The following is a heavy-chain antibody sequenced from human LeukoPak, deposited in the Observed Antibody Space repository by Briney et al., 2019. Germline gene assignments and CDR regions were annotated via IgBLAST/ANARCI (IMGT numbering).Heavy chain of an antibody. Sequence: SETLSLTCTVSRGSISGSIRSYYWSWLRQPPGKGLEWIGYVSSSGSVNDNPSLRSRVTISVDTSKNQFFLNLSSVSAADTAVYYCARIPLGYSGAYYFDYWGQGTLVTVSP. J-gene: IGHJ4*02. CDR3: ARIPLGYSGAYYFDY. CDR1: RGSISGSIRSYY. V-gene: IGHV4-4*09. D-gene: IGHD5-12*01. CDR2: VSSSGSV.